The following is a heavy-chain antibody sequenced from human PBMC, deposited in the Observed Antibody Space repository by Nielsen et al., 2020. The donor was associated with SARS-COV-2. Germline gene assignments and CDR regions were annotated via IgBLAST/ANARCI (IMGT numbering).Heavy chain of an antibody. V-gene: IGHV3-7*01. CDR2: IRQDASEK. CDR3: ARDWSSGSGSSYYYYGMDV. CDR1: GFIFSNYW. Sequence: GGSLRLSCVGSGFIFSNYWMSWVRQAPGKGLEWVANIRQDASEKFYVDSVTGRFTISRDNAKNSVYLQMNSLKAEDTAVYYCARDWSSGSGSSYYYYGMDVWGQGTPVTVSS. D-gene: IGHD3-10*01. J-gene: IGHJ6*02.